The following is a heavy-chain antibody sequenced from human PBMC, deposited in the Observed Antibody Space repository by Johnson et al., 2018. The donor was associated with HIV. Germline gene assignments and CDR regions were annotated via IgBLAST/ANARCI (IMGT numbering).Heavy chain of an antibody. CDR3: AKDGGSYGGAFDI. D-gene: IGHD1-26*01. Sequence: QVQLVESGGGVVQPGGSLRLSCAASGFTFRSYGMHWVRQAPGKGLEWVAFIRYDGSNKYYADSVKGRFTISRDNSKNTLYLQMNSLRAEDTAVYYCAKDGGSYGGAFDIWGQGTMVTVSS. J-gene: IGHJ3*02. CDR2: IRYDGSNK. V-gene: IGHV3-30*02. CDR1: GFTFRSYG.